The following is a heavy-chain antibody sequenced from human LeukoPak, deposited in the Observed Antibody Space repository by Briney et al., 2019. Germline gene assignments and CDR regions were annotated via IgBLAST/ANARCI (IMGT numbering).Heavy chain of an antibody. Sequence: ASVKVSCKASGYTFTGYYLHWVRQAPGQGLEWVGWINPNSGGTNYAQKFQGRVTMTRDTSISTAYMELSRLRSDDTAVYYCARLSSGSYYPIDYWGQGTLVTVSS. CDR1: GYTFTGYY. V-gene: IGHV1-2*02. CDR2: INPNSGGT. CDR3: ARLSSGSYYPIDY. J-gene: IGHJ4*02. D-gene: IGHD3-10*02.